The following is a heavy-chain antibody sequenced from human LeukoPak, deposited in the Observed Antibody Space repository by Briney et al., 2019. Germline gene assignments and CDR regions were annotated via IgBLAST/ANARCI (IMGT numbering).Heavy chain of an antibody. CDR3: PRTSPGVPLDF. Sequence: SETLSLTCAVSGVSLSGYYWSWIRQRPGKGPEWIGEISHTGRTSYNPSLKSRVTISLATSNNQFSLKLRSVTAADTAVYYWPRTSPGVPLDFWGQGSLVTASS. V-gene: IGHV4-34*01. J-gene: IGHJ4*02. CDR1: GVSLSGYY. D-gene: IGHD7-27*01. CDR2: ISHTGRT.